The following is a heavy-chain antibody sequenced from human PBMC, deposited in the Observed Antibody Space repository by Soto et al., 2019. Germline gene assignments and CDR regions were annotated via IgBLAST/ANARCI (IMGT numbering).Heavy chain of an antibody. D-gene: IGHD6-13*01. CDR2: IIPIFGTA. CDR3: ARGEPGIAAAGTSGVLDY. Sequence: SVKVSCKASGGTFSSYAISWVRQAPGQGLEWMGGIIPIFGTANYAQKFQGRVTITADESTSTAYMELSSLRSEDTAVYYCARGEPGIAAAGTSGVLDYWGQGTLVTVSS. V-gene: IGHV1-69*13. CDR1: GGTFSSYA. J-gene: IGHJ4*02.